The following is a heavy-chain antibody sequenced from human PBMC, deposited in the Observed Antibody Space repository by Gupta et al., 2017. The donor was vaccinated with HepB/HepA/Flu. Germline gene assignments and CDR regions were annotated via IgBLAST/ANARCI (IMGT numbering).Heavy chain of an antibody. V-gene: IGHV1-24*01. J-gene: IGHJ5*02. D-gene: IGHD6-13*01. CDR3: ATGSPSSSHFAVNWFDP. CDR2: FDPEDGET. Sequence: GKGLEWMGGFDPEDGETIYAQKFQGRVTMTEDTSTDTAYMELSSLRSEDTAVYYCATGSPSSSHFAVNWFDPWGQGTLVTVSS.